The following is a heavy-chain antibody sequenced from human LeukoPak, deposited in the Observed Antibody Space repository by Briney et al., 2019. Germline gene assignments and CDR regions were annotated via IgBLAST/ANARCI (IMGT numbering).Heavy chain of an antibody. CDR1: GGSFNSGSYF. J-gene: IGHJ6*02. CDR2: IQNSART. V-gene: IGHV4-61*01. D-gene: IGHD4-11*01. CDR3: ATDYSNFYGMDV. Sequence: SETLSLTCTVSGGSFNSGSYFWSWIRQPPGKGLEWIGYIQNSARTNYNPSLESRVTISVDSSKDQFSLRLSSVTAADTAVYYCATDYSNFYGMDVWGQGTTVTVSS.